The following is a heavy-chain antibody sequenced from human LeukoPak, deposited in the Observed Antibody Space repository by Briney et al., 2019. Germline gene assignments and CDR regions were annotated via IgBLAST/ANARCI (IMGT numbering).Heavy chain of an antibody. V-gene: IGHV4-39*01. CDR2: IYYSGST. J-gene: IGHJ4*02. CDR1: GGSISSSSYY. Sequence: SETLSLTCTVSGGSISSSSYYWGWIRQPPGKGLEWIGSIYYSGSTYYNPSLKSRVTISVDTSKNQFSLKLSSVTAADTAVYYCATLVVPAAHYWGQGTLVTVSS. CDR3: ATLVVPAAHY. D-gene: IGHD2-2*01.